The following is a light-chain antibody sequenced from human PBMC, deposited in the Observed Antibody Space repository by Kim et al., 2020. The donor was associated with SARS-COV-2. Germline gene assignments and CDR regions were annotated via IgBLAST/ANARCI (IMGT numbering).Light chain of an antibody. J-gene: IGLJ2*01. CDR3: SSHGGNYKLL. V-gene: IGLV2-8*01. Sequence: QSALTQPPSASASPGQSVTISGTGTSSDIGAYNSVSWYQQHPGRAPTLIIYEDNKRPSGVHDRFSGSKSGNTTSLTVSGLQADDEADHYCSSHGGNYKLLFGGGTQLTVL. CDR1: SSDIGAYNS. CDR2: EDN.